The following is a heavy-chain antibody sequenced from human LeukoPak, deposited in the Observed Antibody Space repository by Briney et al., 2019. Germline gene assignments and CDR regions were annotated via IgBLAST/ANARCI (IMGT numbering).Heavy chain of an antibody. CDR2: INPSGGST. V-gene: IGHV1-46*01. J-gene: IGHJ4*02. CDR1: GYTFTSYY. CDR3: ARVRVEMATIADFDY. D-gene: IGHD5-24*01. Sequence: ASVKVSCKASGYTFTSYYMHWVRQAPGQGLEWVGIINPSGGSTSYAQKFQGRVTMTRDTSTSTVYMELSSLRSEDTAVYYCARVRVEMATIADFDYWGQGTLVTVSS.